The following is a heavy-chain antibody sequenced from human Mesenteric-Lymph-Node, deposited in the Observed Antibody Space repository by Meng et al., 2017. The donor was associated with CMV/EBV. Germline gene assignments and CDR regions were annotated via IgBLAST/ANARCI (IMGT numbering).Heavy chain of an antibody. J-gene: IGHJ4*02. Sequence: GESLKISCAASGFTFSSYSMNWVRQAPGKGLEWVSSISSSSSYIYYADSVKGRFTISRDNSKNTLYLQMNSLRAEDTAVYYCAKDESGSYSYFDYWGQGTLVTVSS. CDR1: GFTFSSYS. V-gene: IGHV3-21*01. CDR3: AKDESGSYSYFDY. CDR2: ISSSSSYI. D-gene: IGHD1-26*01.